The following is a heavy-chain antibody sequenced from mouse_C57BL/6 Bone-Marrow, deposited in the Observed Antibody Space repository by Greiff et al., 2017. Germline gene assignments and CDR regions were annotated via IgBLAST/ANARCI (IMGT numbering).Heavy chain of an antibody. Sequence: EVKVVESGGGLVKPGGSLKLSCAASGFTFSSYAMSWVRQTPEKRLEWVATISDGGSYTYYPDNVKGRFTISRDNAKNNLYPQMSHLKSEDTAMYYCARASRTVYFDYWGQGTTLTVSS. CDR3: ARASRTVYFDY. CDR2: ISDGGSYT. J-gene: IGHJ2*01. D-gene: IGHD1-1*01. V-gene: IGHV5-4*03. CDR1: GFTFSSYA.